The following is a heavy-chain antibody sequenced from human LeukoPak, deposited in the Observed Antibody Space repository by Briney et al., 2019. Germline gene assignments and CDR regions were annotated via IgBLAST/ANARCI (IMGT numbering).Heavy chain of an antibody. CDR2: IYYSGST. CDR3: AREGFGELFGTAFDY. J-gene: IGHJ4*02. V-gene: IGHV4-30-4*01. D-gene: IGHD3-10*01. Sequence: SETLSLTCTVAGGSISSGDYYWSWIRQPPGKGLEWIGYIYYSGSTYYNPSLKSRVTISVDTSKNQFSLKLSSVTAADTAVYYCAREGFGELFGTAFDYWGQGTLVTVSS. CDR1: GGSISSGDYY.